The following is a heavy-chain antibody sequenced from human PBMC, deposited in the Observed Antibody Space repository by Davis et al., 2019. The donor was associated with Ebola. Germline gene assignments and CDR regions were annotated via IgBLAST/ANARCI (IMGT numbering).Heavy chain of an antibody. J-gene: IGHJ5*02. Sequence: AASVKVSCKTSGYTFTTYAISWVRQAPGQGLEWMGWISAYNGNTNYAQKLQGRVTMTTDTSTSTAYMELRSLRSDDTAVYYCARRIAAGWFDPWGQGTLVTVSS. CDR2: ISAYNGNT. V-gene: IGHV1-18*04. CDR1: GYTFTTYA. D-gene: IGHD6-13*01. CDR3: ARRIAAGWFDP.